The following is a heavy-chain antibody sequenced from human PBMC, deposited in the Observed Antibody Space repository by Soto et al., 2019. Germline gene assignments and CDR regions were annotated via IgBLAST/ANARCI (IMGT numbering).Heavy chain of an antibody. CDR1: GYTFTSYA. CDR2: INAGNGNA. V-gene: IGHV1-3*01. Sequence: ASVKVSCKASGYTFTSYAIHWVRQAPGQRLEWMGWINAGNGNAKYSQKFQGRVTITRDTSASTAYVELSSLSSDDTAVYYCARASYYYESSGYYPDYWGQATLVTVSS. J-gene: IGHJ4*02. CDR3: ARASYYYESSGYYPDY. D-gene: IGHD3-22*01.